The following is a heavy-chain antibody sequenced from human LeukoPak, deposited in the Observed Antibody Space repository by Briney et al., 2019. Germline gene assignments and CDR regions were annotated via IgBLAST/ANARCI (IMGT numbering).Heavy chain of an antibody. CDR1: GGSFSGYY. CDR2: INHSGST. V-gene: IGHV4-34*01. Sequence: PSETLSLTCAVYGGSFSGYYWSWIRQPPGKGLEWIGEINHSGSTNYNPSLKSRVTISVDTSKNQFSLKLSSVTPEDTAVYYCAREPGGYVDYWGQGTLVTVSS. CDR3: AREPGGYVDY. J-gene: IGHJ4*02. D-gene: IGHD3-22*01.